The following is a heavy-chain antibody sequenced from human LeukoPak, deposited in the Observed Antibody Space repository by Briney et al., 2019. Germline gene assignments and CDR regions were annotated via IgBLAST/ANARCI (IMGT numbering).Heavy chain of an antibody. CDR3: ARARIAAAGTHRPVGWFDP. D-gene: IGHD6-13*01. Sequence: PSETLSLTCTVSGGSISSYYWGWIRQPPGKGLEWIGSIYYSGSTYYNPSLKSRVTISVDTSKNQFSLKLSSVTAADTAVYYCARARIAAAGTHRPVGWFDPWGQGTLVTVSS. J-gene: IGHJ5*02. V-gene: IGHV4-39*07. CDR1: GGSISSYY. CDR2: IYYSGST.